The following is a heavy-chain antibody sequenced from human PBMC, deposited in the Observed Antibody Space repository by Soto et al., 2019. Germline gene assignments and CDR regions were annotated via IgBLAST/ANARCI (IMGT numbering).Heavy chain of an antibody. Sequence: QVQLVESGGGVVQPGRSLRLSCAASGFTFSSYAMHWVRQAPGKGLEWVAVISYDGSNKYYADSVKGRFTISRDNSKNTLYLQMNSLRAEDTAVYYCAREGAILEWLFLGYFDYWGQGTLVTVSS. CDR3: AREGAILEWLFLGYFDY. D-gene: IGHD3-3*01. J-gene: IGHJ4*02. V-gene: IGHV3-30-3*01. CDR1: GFTFSSYA. CDR2: ISYDGSNK.